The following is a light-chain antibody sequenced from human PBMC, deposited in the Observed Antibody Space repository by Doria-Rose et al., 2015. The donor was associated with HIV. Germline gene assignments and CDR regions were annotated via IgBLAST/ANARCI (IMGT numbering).Light chain of an antibody. CDR2: AAS. Sequence: LAWFQQKPGKAPKSLIYAASSLQSGVPLEFRGSGSETDFTLTITSLQPEDFATYYCQQYKSYPITFGQGTRLEIK. CDR3: QQYKSYPIT. V-gene: IGKV1-16*02. J-gene: IGKJ5*01.